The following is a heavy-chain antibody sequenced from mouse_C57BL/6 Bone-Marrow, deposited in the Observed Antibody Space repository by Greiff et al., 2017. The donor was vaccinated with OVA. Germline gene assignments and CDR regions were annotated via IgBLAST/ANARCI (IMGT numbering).Heavy chain of an antibody. Sequence: LVESVAELVRPGASVKLSCTASGFNIKNTYMHWVKQRPEQGLEWIGRIDPANGNTKYAPKFQGKATITADTSSNTAYLQLSSLTSEDTAIYYCARESSTMVTTEDYWGQGTTLTVSS. V-gene: IGHV14-3*01. D-gene: IGHD2-2*01. CDR2: IDPANGNT. J-gene: IGHJ2*01. CDR3: ARESSTMVTTEDY. CDR1: GFNIKNTY.